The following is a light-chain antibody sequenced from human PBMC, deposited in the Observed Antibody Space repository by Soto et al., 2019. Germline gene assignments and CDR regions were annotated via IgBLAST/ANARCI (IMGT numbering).Light chain of an antibody. V-gene: IGLV2-8*01. Sequence: QSALTQPPSASGSPGRSVTISCSGTSSDVGDYNSVSWYQQHPGKAPKLMIYEVSKRPSGVPDRFSGSKSGNAASLTVSGLQAEDEADYYCCSYAGSNIWVFGGGTKATVL. CDR2: EVS. J-gene: IGLJ3*02. CDR1: SSDVGDYNS. CDR3: CSYAGSNIWV.